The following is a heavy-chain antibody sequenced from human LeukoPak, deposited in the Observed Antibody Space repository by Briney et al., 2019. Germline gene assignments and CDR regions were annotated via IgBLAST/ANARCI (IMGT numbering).Heavy chain of an antibody. CDR3: ASYNDYGGNWFDP. Sequence: PGGSLRLSCAASGFTFSSYSMNSVRQAPGKGLEWVSSISSSSSYIYYADSVKGRFTISRDNAKNSLYLQMNSLRAEDTAVYHCASYNDYGGNWFDPWGQGTLVTVSS. CDR2: ISSSSSYI. J-gene: IGHJ5*02. V-gene: IGHV3-21*01. CDR1: GFTFSSYS. D-gene: IGHD4-23*01.